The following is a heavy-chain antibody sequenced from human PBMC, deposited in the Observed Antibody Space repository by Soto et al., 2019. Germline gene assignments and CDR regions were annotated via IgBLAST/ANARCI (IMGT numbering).Heavy chain of an antibody. CDR1: GDSISSVNW. V-gene: IGHV4-4*02. CDR2: IYHSGST. J-gene: IGHJ5*02. Sequence: QVHLQESGPGLVKPSETLSLTCGVSGDSISSVNWWSWVRQSPGKGLEWIGEIYHSGSTNYHPSLKSRVTLSVDKSKNQFSLQLASVTAADTAVYYCATFSGFFTMSPLDAGGQGILVTVSS. D-gene: IGHD3-10*02. CDR3: ATFSGFFTMSPLDA.